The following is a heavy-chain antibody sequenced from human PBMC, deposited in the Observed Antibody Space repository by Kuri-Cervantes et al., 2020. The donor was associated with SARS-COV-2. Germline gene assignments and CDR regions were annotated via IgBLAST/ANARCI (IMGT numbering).Heavy chain of an antibody. D-gene: IGHD2-2*01. CDR3: AGYCSSTSCYGRYFDY. J-gene: IGHJ4*02. CDR1: GGSISSGDYY. CDR2: IYYSGST. Sequence: SETLSLTCTVSGGSISSGDYYWSWIRQPPGKGLEWIGYIYYSGSTYYNPSLKSRVTISVDTSKNQFSLRLSSVTAADTAVYYCAGYCSSTSCYGRYFDYWGQGTLVTVSS. V-gene: IGHV4-30-4*08.